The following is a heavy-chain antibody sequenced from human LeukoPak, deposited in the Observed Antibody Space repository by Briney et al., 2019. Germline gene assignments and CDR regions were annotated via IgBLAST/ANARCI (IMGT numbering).Heavy chain of an antibody. J-gene: IGHJ4*02. CDR3: ARPLVGADTLFDY. CDR2: IYPGDSDT. CDR1: GYRFTSYW. D-gene: IGHD1-26*01. V-gene: IGHV5-51*01. Sequence: HGESLQISCKGSGYRFTSYWIGWVRQMPGKGLEWMGIIYPGDSDTRYSPSFQGQVTISADKSISTAYLQWSSLKASDTAMYYCARPLVGADTLFDYWGQGTLVTVSS.